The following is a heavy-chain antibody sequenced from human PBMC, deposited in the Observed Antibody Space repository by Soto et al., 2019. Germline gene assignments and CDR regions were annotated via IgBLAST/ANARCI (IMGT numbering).Heavy chain of an antibody. J-gene: IGHJ6*03. V-gene: IGHV3-7*01. Sequence: PGGSLRLSCAASGFALSSYWMTWVRQAPGKGLEWVASIKEDESEIYYVDSVKGRFTISRDNAKNSVWLQMNSLRAEDTAVYYCATYSGYALPMDVWRNGTTVPVSS. CDR1: GFALSSYW. CDR3: ATYSGYALPMDV. CDR2: IKEDESEI. D-gene: IGHD1-26*01.